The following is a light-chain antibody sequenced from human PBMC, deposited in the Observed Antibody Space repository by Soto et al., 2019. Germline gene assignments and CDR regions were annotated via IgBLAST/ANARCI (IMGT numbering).Light chain of an antibody. Sequence: EIVLTQSPGTLSLSPGERATLSCSASQSINNRYLAWYQQKPGQAPRLLIYAASSRATSIPDRFSGSGSGTDFTLTISRLEPEDFAVYYCQQFGSSPGFTFGPGTKVDIK. CDR1: QSINNRY. CDR2: AAS. V-gene: IGKV3-20*01. CDR3: QQFGSSPGFT. J-gene: IGKJ3*01.